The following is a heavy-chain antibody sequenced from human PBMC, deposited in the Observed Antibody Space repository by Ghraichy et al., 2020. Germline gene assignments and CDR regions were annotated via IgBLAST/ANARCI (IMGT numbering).Heavy chain of an antibody. CDR3: AKGAGFGSSYGMDV. V-gene: IGHV3-48*01. J-gene: IGHJ6*02. Sequence: GGSLRLSCAASGFTFSSYSMNWVRQAPGKGLEWVSYISSSSSTIYYADSVKGRFTISRDNSKNTLYLQMNSLRAEDTAVYYCAKGAGFGSSYGMDVWGQGTTVTVSS. D-gene: IGHD3-10*01. CDR2: ISSSSSTI. CDR1: GFTFSSYS.